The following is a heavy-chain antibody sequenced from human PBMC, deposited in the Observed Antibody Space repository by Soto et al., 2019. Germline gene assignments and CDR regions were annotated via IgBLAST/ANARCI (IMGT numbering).Heavy chain of an antibody. Sequence: GGSLRLSCAASGFTFSSYGMHWVRQAPGKGLEWVAVISYDGSNKYYADSVKGRFTISRDNSKNTLYLQMNSLRAEDTAVYYCARVLKSSGWDNDVFDIWGQGTMVTVSS. D-gene: IGHD6-19*01. CDR2: ISYDGSNK. CDR1: GFTFSSYG. J-gene: IGHJ3*02. CDR3: ARVLKSSGWDNDVFDI. V-gene: IGHV3-30*03.